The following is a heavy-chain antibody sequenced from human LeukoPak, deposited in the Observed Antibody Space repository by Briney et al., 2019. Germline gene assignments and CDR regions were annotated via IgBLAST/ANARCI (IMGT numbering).Heavy chain of an antibody. Sequence: SETLSLTCTVSGGSISSSSYYWGWIRQPPGKGLEWIGSIYYSGSTYYNPSLKSRVTISVDTSKNQFSLKLSSVTAADTAVYYCARHGYMYSLDYWGQGTLVTVSS. CDR3: ARHGYMYSLDY. CDR1: GGSISSSSYY. CDR2: IYYSGST. V-gene: IGHV4-39*01. D-gene: IGHD6-13*01. J-gene: IGHJ4*02.